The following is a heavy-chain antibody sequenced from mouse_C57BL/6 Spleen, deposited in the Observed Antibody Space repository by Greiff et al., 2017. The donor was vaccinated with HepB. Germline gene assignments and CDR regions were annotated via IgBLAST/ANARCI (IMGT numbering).Heavy chain of an antibody. CDR3: AKNFGNWDWYFDV. CDR1: GFSLTSYG. CDR2: IWSGGST. J-gene: IGHJ1*03. V-gene: IGHV2-4*01. Sequence: VQLQQSGPGLVQPSQSLSITCTVSGFSLTSYGVHWVRQPPGKGLEWLGVIWSGGSTDYNAAFISRLSISKDNSKSQVFFKMNSLQADDTAIYFCAKNFGNWDWYFDVWGTGTTVTVSS. D-gene: IGHD4-1*01.